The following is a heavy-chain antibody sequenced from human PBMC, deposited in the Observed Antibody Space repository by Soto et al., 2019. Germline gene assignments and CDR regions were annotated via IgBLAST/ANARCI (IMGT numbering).Heavy chain of an antibody. D-gene: IGHD5-18*01. V-gene: IGHV3-11*01. J-gene: IGHJ4*02. Sequence: GGSLRLSCAASGFTFSDYCMSWIRQAPGKGLECVSYISSSGTIIYYADSVKGRFTISRDNAKNSLYLQMNSLRTEDTALYYCAKVSTKIGYSYVPFDYWGQGTPVTVSS. CDR1: GFTFSDYC. CDR2: ISSSGTII. CDR3: AKVSTKIGYSYVPFDY.